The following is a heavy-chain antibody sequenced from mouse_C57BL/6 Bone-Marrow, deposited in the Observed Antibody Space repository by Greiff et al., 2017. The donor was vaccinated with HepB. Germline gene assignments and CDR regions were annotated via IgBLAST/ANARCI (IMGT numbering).Heavy chain of an antibody. D-gene: IGHD1-1*01. Sequence: VQLQQSGAELVRPGASVKLSCTASGFNIKDDYMHWVKQRPEQGLEWIGWIDPENGDTEYASKFQGKATITADTSSNTAYLQRSSLTSEDTAVYYCTTSLNYYGSSSYFDVWGTGTTVTVSS. CDR3: TTSLNYYGSSSYFDV. CDR2: IDPENGDT. J-gene: IGHJ1*03. V-gene: IGHV14-4*01. CDR1: GFNIKDDY.